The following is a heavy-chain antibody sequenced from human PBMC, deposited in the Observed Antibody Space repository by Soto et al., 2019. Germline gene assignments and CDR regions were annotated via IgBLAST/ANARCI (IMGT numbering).Heavy chain of an antibody. J-gene: IGHJ4*02. CDR3: ARGRDGDY. CDR1: GYAFTTYG. D-gene: IGHD6-6*01. V-gene: IGHV1-18*01. Sequence: QVHLVQSGAEVKKPGASVKVSCKGSGYAFTTYGITWVRQAPGQGLEWMGWISAHNGNTNYAQKLQVIVTVTRDTSTSTAYMELRSLRSDATAVYYCARGRDGDYWGQGALVTVSS. CDR2: ISAHNGNT.